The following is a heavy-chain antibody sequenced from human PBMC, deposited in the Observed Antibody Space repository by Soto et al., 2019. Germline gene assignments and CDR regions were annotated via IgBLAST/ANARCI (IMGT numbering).Heavy chain of an antibody. V-gene: IGHV3-23*01. CDR3: AKESLLWSSGILYGMDV. CDR1: GFTFSSYA. D-gene: IGHD2-21*01. CDR2: ISGSGGST. J-gene: IGHJ6*02. Sequence: GGSLRLSCAASGFTFSSYAMSWVRQAPGKGLEWVSAISGSGGSTYYADSVKGRFTISRDNSKDTLYLQMNSLRAEDTAVYYCAKESLLWSSGILYGMDVWGQGNKVTVSS.